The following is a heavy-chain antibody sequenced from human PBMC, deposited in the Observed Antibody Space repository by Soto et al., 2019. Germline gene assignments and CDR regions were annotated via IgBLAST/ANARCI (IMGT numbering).Heavy chain of an antibody. CDR3: ATSIYDYGDYFRS. Sequence: PSETLSLTCTVSGGSISSYYWSWIRQPPGKGLEWIGYIYYSGSTNYNPSLKSRVTISVDTSKNQFSLKLSSVTAADTAVYYCATSIYDYGDYFRSWGQGTLVTVSS. J-gene: IGHJ4*02. V-gene: IGHV4-59*01. CDR1: GGSISSYY. D-gene: IGHD4-17*01. CDR2: IYYSGST.